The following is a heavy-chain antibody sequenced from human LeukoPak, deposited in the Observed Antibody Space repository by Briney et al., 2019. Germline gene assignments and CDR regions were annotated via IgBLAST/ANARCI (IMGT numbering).Heavy chain of an antibody. Sequence: GSLRLSCAASGFTFTTYAMSWVRQAPGKGLEWIGEIYLYGTTNYNPSFTSRVTMSVDRSRNQSSLKLTSVTAADTAVYYCARQKWEQQGRDYYFNGLDVWGPGTTVIVSS. D-gene: IGHD1/OR15-1a*01. J-gene: IGHJ6*02. V-gene: IGHV4-4*02. CDR1: GFTFTTYAM. CDR2: IYLYGTT. CDR3: ARQKWEQQGRDYYFNGLDV.